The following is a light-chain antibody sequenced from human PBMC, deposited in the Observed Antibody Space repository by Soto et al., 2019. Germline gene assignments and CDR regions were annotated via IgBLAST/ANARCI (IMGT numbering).Light chain of an antibody. V-gene: IGKV1-9*01. CDR1: QGIASS. J-gene: IGKJ4*01. CDR3: QQFNSYPLT. CDR2: GAS. Sequence: DIHLTQSPSFLSASVGDRVTITCRASQGIASSLAWYQQKAGKAPKLLIYGASTLESGVPSRFSGSGPGTEFTLTISSLQPEDFGSYYCQQFNSYPLTFGGGTKVEIK.